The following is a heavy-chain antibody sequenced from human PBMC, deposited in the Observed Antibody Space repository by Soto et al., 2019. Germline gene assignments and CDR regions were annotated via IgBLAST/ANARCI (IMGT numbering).Heavy chain of an antibody. Sequence: HVQLHESGPGLVRPSQTLSLTCSVSGASIYTVVYFWSWIRQAPGKGLELIGDIHNSGSPYNNPSPKSPVTIPANTSMNPCDPALTSVTAAATAMYYCARCPTTEKVVSWRQGILVAVSS. V-gene: IGHV4-30-4*01. CDR3: ARCPTTEKVVS. CDR2: IHNSGSP. CDR1: GASIYTVVYF. J-gene: IGHJ4*02.